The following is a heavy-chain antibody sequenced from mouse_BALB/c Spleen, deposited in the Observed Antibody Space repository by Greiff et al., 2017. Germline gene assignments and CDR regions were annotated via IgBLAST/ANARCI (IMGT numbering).Heavy chain of an antibody. Sequence: VQLQQPGADLVKPGASVKLSCKASGYTFTSYWMHWVKQRPGQGLEWIGEINPSNGRTNYNEKFKSKATLTVDKSSSTAYMQLSSLTSEDSAVYYCARDGIYYGSSYYWGQGTTLTVSS. V-gene: IGHV1S81*02. CDR3: ARDGIYYGSSYY. D-gene: IGHD1-1*01. CDR1: GYTFTSYW. J-gene: IGHJ2*01. CDR2: INPSNGRT.